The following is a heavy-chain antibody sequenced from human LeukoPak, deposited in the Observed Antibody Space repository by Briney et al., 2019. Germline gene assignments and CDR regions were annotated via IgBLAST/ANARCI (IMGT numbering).Heavy chain of an antibody. J-gene: IGHJ4*02. Sequence: SETLSLTCAVYGKSMIGHYWTWIRQPPGKRLEWIGEIHHSGGTNSNPSLKNRVTMSIDMSKNQFSLKLNSVTAADTAVYYCARATASGSGRAYDHWAQGNLVPVSS. CDR3: ARATASGSGRAYDH. D-gene: IGHD3-10*01. V-gene: IGHV4-34*01. CDR2: IHHSGGT. CDR1: GKSMIGHY.